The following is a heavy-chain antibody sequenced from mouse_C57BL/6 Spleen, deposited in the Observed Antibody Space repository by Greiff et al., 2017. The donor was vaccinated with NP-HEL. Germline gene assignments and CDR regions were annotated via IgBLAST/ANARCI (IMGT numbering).Heavy chain of an antibody. V-gene: IGHV5-9-1*02. D-gene: IGHD1-1*01. J-gene: IGHJ1*03. CDR2: ISSGGDYI. CDR3: TRRNYYGSSSYWYFDV. CDR1: GFTFSSYA. Sequence: EVMLVESGEGLVKPGGSLKLSCAASGFTFSSYAMSWVRQTPEKRLEWVAYISSGGDYIYYADTVKGRFTISRDNARNTLYLQMSSLKSEDTAMYYCTRRNYYGSSSYWYFDVWGTGTTVTVSS.